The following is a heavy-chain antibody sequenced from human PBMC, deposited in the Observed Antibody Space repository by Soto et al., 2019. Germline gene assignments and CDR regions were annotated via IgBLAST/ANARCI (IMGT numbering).Heavy chain of an antibody. CDR2: IYYSGST. CDR3: AKISDYDYIWGSYRPRDFDY. Sequence: PSETLSLTCTVSGGSISSSSYYWGWIRQPPGKGLEWIGSIYYSGSTYYNPSLKSRVTISVDTSKNQFSLKLSSVTAEDTAVYYCAKISDYDYIWGSYRPRDFDYWGQGTLVTVSS. D-gene: IGHD3-16*02. V-gene: IGHV4-39*07. CDR1: GGSISSSSYY. J-gene: IGHJ4*02.